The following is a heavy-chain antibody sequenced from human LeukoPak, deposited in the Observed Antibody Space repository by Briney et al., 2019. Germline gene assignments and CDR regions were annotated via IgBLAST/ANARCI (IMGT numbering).Heavy chain of an antibody. Sequence: SETLSLTCSVSGASISSHYWSWIRQPPGKGLEWIGYIYYSVRTNYNPSLKSRVTISVDMPNNQFSLKLSSVTAADTAVYYCARAGGGRYYDSSGYYYHDYWGQGTLVTVSS. D-gene: IGHD3-22*01. CDR1: GASISSHY. J-gene: IGHJ4*02. CDR2: IYYSVRT. V-gene: IGHV4-59*11. CDR3: ARAGGGRYYDSSGYYYHDY.